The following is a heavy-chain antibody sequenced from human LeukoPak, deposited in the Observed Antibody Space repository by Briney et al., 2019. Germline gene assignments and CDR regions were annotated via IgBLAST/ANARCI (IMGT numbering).Heavy chain of an antibody. J-gene: IGHJ4*02. CDR3: ARDYGLIRPGDF. CDR1: GYTFTGYY. V-gene: IGHV1-2*02. Sequence: ASVKVSCRASGYTFTGYYMHWVRQAPGQGLEWMGWINPDSGGTNSAQKFQGRVTMTRVTSISTAYMELTSLTSDDTAVYYCARDYGLIRPGDFWGQGTLLTVSS. D-gene: IGHD3-16*01. CDR2: INPDSGGT.